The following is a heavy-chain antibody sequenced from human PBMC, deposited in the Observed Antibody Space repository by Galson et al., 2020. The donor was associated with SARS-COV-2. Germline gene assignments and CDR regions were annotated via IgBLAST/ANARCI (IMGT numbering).Heavy chain of an antibody. J-gene: IGHJ4*02. CDR2: IRRKAAGGTT. CDR3: TRDDGSQWEFFGDY. V-gene: IGHV3-49*03. D-gene: IGHD1-26*01. Sequence: GGSLRLSCTASGFTFGDYAMCWFRLAPGKGLEWVGFIRRKAAGGTTEYAASVKGRFTLSRDDSKSIAYLQMNSLRTEDTAVYYCTRDDGSQWEFFGDYWGQGTLVTVSS. CDR1: GFTFGDYA.